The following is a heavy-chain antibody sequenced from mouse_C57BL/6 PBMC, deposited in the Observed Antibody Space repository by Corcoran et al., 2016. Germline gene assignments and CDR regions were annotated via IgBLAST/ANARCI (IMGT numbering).Heavy chain of an antibody. CDR2: IYWDDAK. Sequence: QVTLTESGPGILQSSQTLSLTCSFSGVSLSTSGMGVSWIRQPSGKCLEWLAHIYWDDAKRYNPSLKSRLTISKDTSRNQVFLKITSVDTADTATYYCARDGNSAWFAYWGQGTLVTVSA. V-gene: IGHV8-12*01. CDR1: GVSLSTSGMG. J-gene: IGHJ3*01. D-gene: IGHD2-1*01. CDR3: ARDGNSAWFAY.